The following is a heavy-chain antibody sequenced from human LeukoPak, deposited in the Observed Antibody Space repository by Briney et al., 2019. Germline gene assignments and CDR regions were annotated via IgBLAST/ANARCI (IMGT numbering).Heavy chain of an antibody. D-gene: IGHD2-2*01. CDR3: AKDHRACISTSCYLPVDY. V-gene: IGHV3-23*01. Sequence: GGSLRLSCAASGFTFSSYAMSWVRQAPGKGLEWVSAISGSGGSTYYADSVKGRFTISRDNSKNTLYLQMNSLRAEDTAVYYCAKDHRACISTSCYLPVDYWGQGTLVTVSS. J-gene: IGHJ4*02. CDR1: GFTFSSYA. CDR2: ISGSGGST.